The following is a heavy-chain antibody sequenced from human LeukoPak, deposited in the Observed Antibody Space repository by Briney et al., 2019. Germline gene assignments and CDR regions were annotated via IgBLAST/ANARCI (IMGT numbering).Heavy chain of an antibody. Sequence: ASVKVSCKASGYTFTGYYLHRVRQAPGQGLEWMGWLNPNSGDTNYAQKFQGRVTMTTDTSISTASMELRRLRSDDTAIYFCARARGYCTTTRCYSDAFDIWGQGTMVTVSS. CDR2: LNPNSGDT. CDR3: ARARGYCTTTRCYSDAFDI. D-gene: IGHD2-8*01. J-gene: IGHJ3*02. CDR1: GYTFTGYY. V-gene: IGHV1-2*02.